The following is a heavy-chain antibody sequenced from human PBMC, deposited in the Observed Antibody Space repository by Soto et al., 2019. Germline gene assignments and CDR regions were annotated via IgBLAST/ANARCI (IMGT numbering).Heavy chain of an antibody. J-gene: IGHJ3*02. CDR3: AGGVVPAAKKGNAFDI. CDR2: INHSGST. V-gene: IGHV4-34*02. CDR1: GGSFSGYY. Sequence: QVQLQQWGAGLLKPSETLSLTCAVYGGSFSGYYWSWIRQPPGKGLEWIGEINHSGSTNYNPSLKGRVTMSVDTSKNQFSRRLSSVTAADTAVYYCAGGVVPAAKKGNAFDIWGQGTMVTVSS. D-gene: IGHD2-15*01.